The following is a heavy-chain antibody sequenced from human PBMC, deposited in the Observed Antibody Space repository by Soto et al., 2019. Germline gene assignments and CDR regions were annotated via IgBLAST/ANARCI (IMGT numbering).Heavy chain of an antibody. CDR1: GYTFTIYY. J-gene: IGHJ4*02. V-gene: IGHV1-46*01. CDR2: INPSGGST. D-gene: IGHD5-18*01. CDR3: ARSGYSYGYFDY. Sequence: ASVKVSCKASGYTFTIYYMHWVRQAPGQGLEWMGIINPSGGSTSYAQKFQGRVTMTRDTSTSTVYMELSSLRSEDTAVYYCARSGYSYGYFDYWGQGTLVTVSS.